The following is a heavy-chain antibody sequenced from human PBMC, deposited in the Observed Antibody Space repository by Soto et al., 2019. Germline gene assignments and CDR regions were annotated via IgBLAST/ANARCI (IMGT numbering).Heavy chain of an antibody. CDR3: AHCLLRAGKWFDP. V-gene: IGHV2-5*02. CDR2: MYWDDDK. J-gene: IGHJ5*02. Sequence: GPTIVSPTQTHTVTISVAGVSLSTSGVGVGWISQPPGKALEWLALMYWDDDKRYSPSLRSRLTITKDTSKNQVVLTMTNMDPVDTATFYCAHCLLRAGKWFDPWGQGTLVTVSS. CDR1: GVSLSTSGVG. D-gene: IGHD3-16*01.